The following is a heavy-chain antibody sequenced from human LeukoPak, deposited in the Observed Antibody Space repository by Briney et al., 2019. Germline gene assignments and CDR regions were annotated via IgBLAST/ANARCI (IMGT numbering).Heavy chain of an antibody. V-gene: IGHV4-30-2*01. Sequence: LRLSCAASGFTFSSYAMSWVRQAPGKGLEWIAYIFHSGSTSSNPSLKSRVTISLDRSKNHFSLNLTSVTAADTAVYYCASGRTYRHPFDSWGQGALVTVSS. D-gene: IGHD3-16*02. J-gene: IGHJ4*02. CDR2: IFHSGST. CDR1: GFTFSSYA. CDR3: ASGRTYRHPFDS.